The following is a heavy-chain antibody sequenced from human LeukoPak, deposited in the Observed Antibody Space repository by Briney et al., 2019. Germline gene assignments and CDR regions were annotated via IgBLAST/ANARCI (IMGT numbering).Heavy chain of an antibody. CDR3: ARAIRGSASSGTNYYYYMDV. CDR1: GGSFHTYY. D-gene: IGHD2-2*01. Sequence: SETLSLTCTVSGGSFHTYYWNWIRQPAGKPLEWIGRVYASGSTDSNSSLKSRVTMSVDTSKNQFSLELRSVTAADTAVYFCARAIRGSASSGTNYYYYMDVWGKGTTVAVSS. J-gene: IGHJ6*03. CDR2: VYASGST. V-gene: IGHV4-4*07.